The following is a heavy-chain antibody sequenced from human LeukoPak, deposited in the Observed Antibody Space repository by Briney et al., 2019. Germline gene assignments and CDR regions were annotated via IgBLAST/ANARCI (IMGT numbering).Heavy chain of an antibody. CDR2: ISAYNGNT. V-gene: IGHV1-18*01. CDR1: GYTFTSYG. CDR3: ARESGYSYGYFDY. J-gene: IGHJ4*02. D-gene: IGHD5-18*01. Sequence: GASVKVSCKASGYTFTSYGISWVRQAPGQGLEWMGWISAYNGNTNYAQKLQGRVTMTTDTSTSTVYMELSSLRSEDTAVYYCARESGYSYGYFDYWGQGTLVTVSS.